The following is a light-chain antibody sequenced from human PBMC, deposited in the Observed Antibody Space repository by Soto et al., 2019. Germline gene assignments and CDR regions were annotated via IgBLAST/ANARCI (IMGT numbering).Light chain of an antibody. V-gene: IGKV1-39*01. CDR2: GAS. CDR3: QQSYSSPPT. Sequence: DIQMTQSPSSLSASVEDRVIITCRARQSISNHLNWYQQKPGKAPKPLIFGASSLQSGVPSRFSGSRSGPDFTLTISSLQPEDFATYYCQQSYSSPPTFGQGTKVEIK. J-gene: IGKJ1*01. CDR1: QSISNH.